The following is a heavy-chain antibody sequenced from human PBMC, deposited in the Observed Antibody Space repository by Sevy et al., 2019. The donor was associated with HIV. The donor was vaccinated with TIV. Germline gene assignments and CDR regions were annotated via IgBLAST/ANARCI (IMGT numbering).Heavy chain of an antibody. CDR2: IYNSGSS. J-gene: IGHJ6*02. Sequence: SETLSLTCSFSGGSISSYYWSWIRQPPGKGLEWIGYIYNSGSSNYNPSLNSRVTISVDTSKNQFSLKLSSVTAADTAVYYCARAGGAKDYGMDVWGQGTTVTVSS. V-gene: IGHV4-59*01. D-gene: IGHD3-10*01. CDR3: ARAGGAKDYGMDV. CDR1: GGSISSYY.